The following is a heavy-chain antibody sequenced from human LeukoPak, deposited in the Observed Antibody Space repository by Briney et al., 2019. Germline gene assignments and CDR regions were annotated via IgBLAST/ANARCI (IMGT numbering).Heavy chain of an antibody. D-gene: IGHD2/OR15-2a*01. CDR2: ISSGGGTI. J-gene: IGHJ4*02. V-gene: IGHV3-48*03. Sequence: GGSLRLSCAASGFTFRSYEMSWVRQAPGKGLEGVSYISSGGGTIHYADSVKGRFTISRDNAKNSLFLQMNSLRAGDTAVYYCARERSQNLFDYWGQGTLVTVTS. CDR1: GFTFRSYE. CDR3: ARERSQNLFDY.